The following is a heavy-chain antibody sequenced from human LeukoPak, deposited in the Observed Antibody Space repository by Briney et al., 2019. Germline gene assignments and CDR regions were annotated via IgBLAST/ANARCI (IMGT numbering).Heavy chain of an antibody. CDR3: ASQTTVKYYFDY. CDR1: GFTVSSNY. J-gene: IGHJ4*02. D-gene: IGHD4-17*01. Sequence: GGSLRLSCAASGFTVSSNYMSWVRQAPGKGLEWVSVIYSGGGTYYADSVKGRFTISRDNSKNTLYLQLNSLRGEDTAVYYCASQTTVKYYFDYWGQGTLVTVSS. CDR2: IYSGGGT. V-gene: IGHV3-53*01.